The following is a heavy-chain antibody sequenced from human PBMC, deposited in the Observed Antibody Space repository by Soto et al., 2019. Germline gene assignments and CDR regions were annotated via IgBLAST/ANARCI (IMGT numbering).Heavy chain of an antibody. CDR1: GITLSSYA. V-gene: IGHV3-23*01. Sequence: GGSLRLSCAASGITLSSYAMSWVRRARGKGPEWVSGISASGGSTSYADSVKGRFTISRDNSKNTLYLQMNSLRADDTAVYHCAKGQNSGTYRFYFDYWGQGALVTVSS. CDR3: AKGQNSGTYRFYFDY. J-gene: IGHJ4*02. D-gene: IGHD1-26*01. CDR2: ISASGGST.